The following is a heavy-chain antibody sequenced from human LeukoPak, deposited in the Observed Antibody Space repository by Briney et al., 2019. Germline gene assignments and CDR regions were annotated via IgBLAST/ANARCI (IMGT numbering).Heavy chain of an antibody. CDR2: INWNGGST. J-gene: IGHJ2*01. CDR1: GFTFDDYG. Sequence: GGSLRLSCAASGFTFDDYGMSWVRQAPGKGLEWVSGINWNGGSTGYADSVKGRFTISRDNAKNSLYLQMNSLRAEDTALYHCARVEDYDILTYRYFDLWGRGTLVTVSS. V-gene: IGHV3-20*01. D-gene: IGHD3-9*01. CDR3: ARVEDYDILTYRYFDL.